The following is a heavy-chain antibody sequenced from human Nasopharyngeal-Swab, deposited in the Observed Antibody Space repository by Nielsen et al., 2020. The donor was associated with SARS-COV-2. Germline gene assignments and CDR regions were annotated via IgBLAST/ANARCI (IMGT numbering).Heavy chain of an antibody. CDR2: FDPEDGET. V-gene: IGHV1-24*01. D-gene: IGHD2-8*01. CDR1: GYILSELS. CDR3: ATVYCTNGVCYKGRFDP. Sequence: ASVKVSCKVSGYILSELSMHWVRQAPGKGLEWMGGFDPEDGETIYAQKFQGRVTMTEDTFTDTAYMELSSLRSEDTAVYYCATVYCTNGVCYKGRFDPWGQGTLVTVSS. J-gene: IGHJ5*02.